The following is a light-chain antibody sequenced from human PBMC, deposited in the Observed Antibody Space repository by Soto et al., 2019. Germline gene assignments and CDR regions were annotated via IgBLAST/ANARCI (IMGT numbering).Light chain of an antibody. V-gene: IGLV2-8*01. CDR2: EVS. CDR3: SSYAGSNNYV. J-gene: IGLJ1*01. CDR1: SSDVGGFNY. Sequence: QSALTQPPSASGSPGQSVTISCTGTSSDVGGFNYVSWYQQHPGKAPKLMIYEVSKRPSGVSDRFSGSKSGNTAALTVSVLQAEDEADYYCSSYAGSNNYVFGTGTKLTVL.